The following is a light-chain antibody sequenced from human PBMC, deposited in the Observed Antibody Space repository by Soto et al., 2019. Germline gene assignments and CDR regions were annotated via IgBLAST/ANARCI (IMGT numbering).Light chain of an antibody. CDR2: DAS. CDR3: QQRSNWPPKIT. V-gene: IGKV3-11*01. CDR1: QSVSSY. J-gene: IGKJ5*01. Sequence: IVWRHSPSTLSLSPLERATLSFMAIQSVSSYLAWYQQKPGQAPRLLIYDASNRATGIPARFSGSGSGTDFTLTISSLEPEDFAVYYCQQRSNWPPKITFGQGTRLEI.